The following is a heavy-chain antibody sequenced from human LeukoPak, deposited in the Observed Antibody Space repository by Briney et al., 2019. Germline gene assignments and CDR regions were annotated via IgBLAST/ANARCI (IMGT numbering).Heavy chain of an antibody. J-gene: IGHJ4*02. V-gene: IGHV1-2*02. CDR2: IHPNNGDT. D-gene: IGHD3-10*01. Sequence: ASVKLSCKASGYTFSGTGWYLYWLRQAPGQGLECMAWIHPNNGDTAYAQKFGGRVAMTRDTSISTAYMELRRLRPDDTAVYFCARDGPAQMVDLDYWGQGTLVTVSS. CDR1: GYTFSGTGWY. CDR3: ARDGPAQMVDLDY.